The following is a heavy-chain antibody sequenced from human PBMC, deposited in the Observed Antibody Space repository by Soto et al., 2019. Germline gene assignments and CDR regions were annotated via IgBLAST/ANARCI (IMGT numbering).Heavy chain of an antibody. CDR2: IYYSGST. CDR1: GGSISSYY. CDR3: ARDLAGYSSSSSYYYGMDV. V-gene: IGHV4-59*01. J-gene: IGHJ6*02. Sequence: KASETLSLTCSVSGGSISSYYWSWIRQPPGKGLEWIGYIYYSGSTNYNPSLKSRVTISVDTSKNQFSLKLSSVTAADTAVYYCARDLAGYSSSSSYYYGMDVWGQGTTVTVSS. D-gene: IGHD6-6*01.